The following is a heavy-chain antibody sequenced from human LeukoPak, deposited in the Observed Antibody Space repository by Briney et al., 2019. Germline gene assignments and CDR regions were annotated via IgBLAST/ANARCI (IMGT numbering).Heavy chain of an antibody. V-gene: IGHV4-30-4*01. Sequence: SETLSLTCTVSGGSISSGDYYWSWIRQPPGKGLEWIGYIYYSGSTYYNPSLKSRVTISVDTSKNQFSLKLSSVAAADTAVYYCAREIVVVPAAIRGNWFDPWGQGTLVTVSS. CDR1: GGSISSGDYY. D-gene: IGHD2-2*02. J-gene: IGHJ5*02. CDR2: IYYSGST. CDR3: AREIVVVPAAIRGNWFDP.